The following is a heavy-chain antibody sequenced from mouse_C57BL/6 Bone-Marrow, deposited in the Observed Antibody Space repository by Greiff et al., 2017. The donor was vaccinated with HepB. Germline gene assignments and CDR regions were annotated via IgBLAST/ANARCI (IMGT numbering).Heavy chain of an antibody. CDR1: GYTFTSYW. Sequence: QVQLQQPGAELVKPGASVKMSCKASGYTFTSYWITWVKQRPGQGLEWIGDIYPGSGSTNYNEKFKSKATLTVDTSSSTAYMQLSSLTSEDSAVYYCARWPLIYYYGPYAMDYWGQGTSVTVSS. D-gene: IGHD1-1*01. V-gene: IGHV1-55*01. CDR3: ARWPLIYYYGPYAMDY. CDR2: IYPGSGST. J-gene: IGHJ4*01.